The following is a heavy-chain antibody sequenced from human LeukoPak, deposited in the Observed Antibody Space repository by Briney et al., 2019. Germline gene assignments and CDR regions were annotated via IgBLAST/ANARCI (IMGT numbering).Heavy chain of an antibody. Sequence: SVKVSCKASGGTFSSYGVTWVRQAPGRGLEWMGGIFPLYGTTDYAQKFGGRVSITADESTGTVYMRLSGLRSEDTAVYYCARVATHDDGSGTSILYFDDWGQGTLVTVSS. CDR1: GGTFSSYG. J-gene: IGHJ4*02. CDR3: ARVATHDDGSGTSILYFDD. V-gene: IGHV1-69*13. D-gene: IGHD6-19*01. CDR2: IFPLYGTT.